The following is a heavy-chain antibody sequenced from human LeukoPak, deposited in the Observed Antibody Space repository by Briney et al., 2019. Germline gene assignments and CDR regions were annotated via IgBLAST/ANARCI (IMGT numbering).Heavy chain of an antibody. CDR2: IYSGGNT. CDR3: ASLYCSRGSCAFDV. J-gene: IGHJ5*02. CDR1: GFTISANY. Sequence: GGPLRLSCAASGFTISANYMSWLRQSPGKGLEWVSLIYSGGNTDYADSVKGRFTISKDNSKNTVFLQMNSLTAEDTALYYCASLYCSRGSCAFDVWGQGTLVTVSS. D-gene: IGHD2-15*01. V-gene: IGHV3-66*01.